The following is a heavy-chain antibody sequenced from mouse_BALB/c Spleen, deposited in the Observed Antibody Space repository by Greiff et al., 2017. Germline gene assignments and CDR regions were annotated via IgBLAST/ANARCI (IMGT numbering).Heavy chain of an antibody. CDR3: ARSASWTDFDY. J-gene: IGHJ2*01. V-gene: IGHV1-14*01. Sequence: VQLKESGPELVKPGASVKMSCKASGYTFTSYVMHWVKQKPGQGLEWIGYINPYNDGTKYNEKFKGKATLTSDKSSSTAYMELSSLTSEDSAVYYCARSASWTDFDYWGQGTTLTVSS. CDR2: INPYNDGT. CDR1: GYTFTSYV.